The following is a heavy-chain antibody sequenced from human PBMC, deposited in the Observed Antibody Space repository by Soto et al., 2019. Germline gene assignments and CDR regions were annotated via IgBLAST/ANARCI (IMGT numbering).Heavy chain of an antibody. CDR1: GGSISTYY. CDR2: IYYSGIT. CDR3: ARSISGYHYYFDY. J-gene: IGHJ4*01. V-gene: IGHV4-59*01. Sequence: LSLTCTVSGGSISTYYWSWIRQPPGKGLEWIAYIYYSGITNYNPSLKSRLTISVDTSKTQFSLKLSSVTAADTAVYYCARSISGYHYYFDYWGHGTLVTAPQ. D-gene: IGHD3-22*01.